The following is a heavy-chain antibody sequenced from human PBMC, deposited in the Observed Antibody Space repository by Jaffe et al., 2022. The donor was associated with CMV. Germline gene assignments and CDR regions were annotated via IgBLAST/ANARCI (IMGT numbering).Heavy chain of an antibody. V-gene: IGHV3-72*01. J-gene: IGHJ4*01. CDR1: GFTFSDHY. CDR2: IREKAQSYST. Sequence: EVQLVESGGGLVQPGGSLRLSCAASGFTFSDHYMDWVRQAPGKGLEWVGRIREKAQSYSTEYAASVTGRFTISRDDSENSLYLQMNSLKTEDTAVYYCSRAMGTTWETAGGDYWGHGTLVTVSS. CDR3: SRAMGTTWETAGGDY. D-gene: IGHD1-7*01.